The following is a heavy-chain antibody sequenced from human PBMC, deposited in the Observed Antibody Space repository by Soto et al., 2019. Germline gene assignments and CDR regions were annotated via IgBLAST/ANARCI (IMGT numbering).Heavy chain of an antibody. V-gene: IGHV3-23*01. CDR2: ISVSGGST. D-gene: IGHD3-9*01. Sequence: GGSLRLSCAASGFTFSSYAMSWVRQAPGKGLEWVSAISVSGGSTYYADSVKGRFTISRDNSKNTLYLQMNSLRAEDTAVYYCAKAATGLRYFDRYFDYWGQGALVTVSS. J-gene: IGHJ4*02. CDR1: GFTFSSYA. CDR3: AKAATGLRYFDRYFDY.